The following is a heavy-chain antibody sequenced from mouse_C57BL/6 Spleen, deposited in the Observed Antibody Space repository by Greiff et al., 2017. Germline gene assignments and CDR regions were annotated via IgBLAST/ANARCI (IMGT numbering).Heavy chain of an antibody. Sequence: QVQLQQPGAELVKPGASVKMSCKASGYTFTSYWITWVKQRPGQGLEWIGDVYPGSGSTNYNEKFKSQATLTVDTSSSTAYMQLSSLTSEDSAVYYCARRGYYYGGYFDVWGTGTTVTVSS. D-gene: IGHD1-1*01. V-gene: IGHV1-55*01. CDR2: VYPGSGST. CDR1: GYTFTSYW. CDR3: ARRGYYYGGYFDV. J-gene: IGHJ1*03.